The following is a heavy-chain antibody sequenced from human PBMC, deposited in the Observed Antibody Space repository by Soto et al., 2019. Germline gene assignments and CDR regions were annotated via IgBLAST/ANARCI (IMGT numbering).Heavy chain of an antibody. D-gene: IGHD4-17*01. J-gene: IGHJ4*02. V-gene: IGHV1-69*02. CDR2: IIPMFGID. CDR3: ARFDGDSHDY. CDR1: GGTFISYT. Sequence: QVQLVQSGAEVKKPGSSVKVSCTASGGTFISYTIRWLRQAPGQGLEWMGRIIPMFGIDNYAQKFQGRVTITANKSTSTAYMYLSSLRSEDTDGDYCARFDGDSHDYWGQGTLVTVSS.